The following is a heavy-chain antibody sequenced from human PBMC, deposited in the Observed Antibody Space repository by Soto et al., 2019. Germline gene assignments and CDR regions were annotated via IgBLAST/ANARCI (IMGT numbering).Heavy chain of an antibody. CDR3: ARRPTSEQRPSCGFDY. J-gene: IGHJ4*02. CDR2: IYYSGST. Sequence: SETLSLTCSVSGDSISGSNYYWGWIRQTPGKGLEWIGSIYYSGSTYYNPSLKSRVTISVDTSKNQFSLNLSSVTAADTAVYYYARRPTSEQRPSCGFDYWGQGTLVTVSS. D-gene: IGHD6-25*01. CDR1: GDSISGSNYY. V-gene: IGHV4-39*01.